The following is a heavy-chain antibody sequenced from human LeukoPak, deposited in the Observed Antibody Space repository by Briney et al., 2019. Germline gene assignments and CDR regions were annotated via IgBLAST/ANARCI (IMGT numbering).Heavy chain of an antibody. V-gene: IGHV3-64*01. CDR2: ISSNGGST. J-gene: IGHJ4*02. CDR1: GFTFSSYA. Sequence: GGSLRLSCAASGFTFSSYAMHWVRQAPGKGLEYVSAISSNGGSTYYANSVKGRFTISRDNSKNTLYLEMGSLRAEDMAVYYCARGIAVAGIPLDYWGQGTLVTVSS. D-gene: IGHD6-19*01. CDR3: ARGIAVAGIPLDY.